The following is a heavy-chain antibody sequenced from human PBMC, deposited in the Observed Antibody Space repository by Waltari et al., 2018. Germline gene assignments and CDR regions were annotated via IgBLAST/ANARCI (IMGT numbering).Heavy chain of an antibody. Sequence: EVQLVESGGGLVQPGGSLRLSCAASGFTFSSYWMSWVRQAPGKGLEWVANIKQDGSEKYYVGSVKGRFTISRDNSKNTLYLQMNSLRAEDTAVYYCAKELAAAGTGADYWGQGTLVTVSS. V-gene: IGHV3-7*03. CDR1: GFTFSSYW. J-gene: IGHJ4*02. D-gene: IGHD6-13*01. CDR2: IKQDGSEK. CDR3: AKELAAAGTGADY.